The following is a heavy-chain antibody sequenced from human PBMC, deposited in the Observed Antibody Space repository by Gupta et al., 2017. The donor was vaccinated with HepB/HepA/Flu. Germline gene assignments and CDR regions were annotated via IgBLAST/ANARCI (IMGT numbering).Heavy chain of an antibody. CDR3: ARGVVLMAGGFDP. CDR1: GFTFSSYE. V-gene: IGHV3-48*03. J-gene: IGHJ5*02. D-gene: IGHD2-8*01. CDR2: ISSSGSTI. Sequence: EVQLVESGGGLVQPGGSLRLSCAASGFTFSSYEMNWVRQAPGKGLEWVSYISSSGSTIYYADSVKGRFTISRDNAKNSLYLQMNSLRAEDTAVYYCARGVVLMAGGFDPWGQGTLVTVSS.